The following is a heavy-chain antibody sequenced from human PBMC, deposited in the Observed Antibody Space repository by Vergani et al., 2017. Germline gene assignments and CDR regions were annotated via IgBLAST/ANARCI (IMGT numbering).Heavy chain of an antibody. CDR2: ISYDGSNK. Sequence: QVQLVESGGGLVKPGGSLRLSCAASGFTFSDSYMSWVRQAPGMGLEWVAVISYDGSNKYYADSVKGRFTISRDNSKNTLYLQMNSLRAEDTAVYYCARSESHYNYYMDVWGKGTTVTVSS. CDR1: GFTFSDSY. CDR3: ARSESHYNYYMDV. V-gene: IGHV3-30*01. J-gene: IGHJ6*03.